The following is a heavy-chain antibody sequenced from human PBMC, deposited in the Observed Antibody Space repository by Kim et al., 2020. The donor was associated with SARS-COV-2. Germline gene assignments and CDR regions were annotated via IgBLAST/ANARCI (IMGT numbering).Heavy chain of an antibody. CDR2: INHSGST. CDR3: ARGYYGSGSDY. Sequence: SETLSLTCAVYGGSFSGYYWSWIRQPPGKGLEWIGEINHSGSTNYNPSLKSRVTISVDTSKNQFSLKLSSVTAADTAVYYCARGYYGSGSDYWGQGTLVTVSS. V-gene: IGHV4-34*01. J-gene: IGHJ4*02. D-gene: IGHD3-10*01. CDR1: GGSFSGYY.